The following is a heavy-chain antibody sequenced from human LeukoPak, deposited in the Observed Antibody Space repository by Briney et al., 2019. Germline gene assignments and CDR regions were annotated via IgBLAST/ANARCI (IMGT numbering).Heavy chain of an antibody. Sequence: GTSVRVSCKASGYAFTGYDINWVRQATGQGLEWMGWMNPNTGDTAYAQNFQGRLTMTRNTSIDTAYMELSGLRSEDTAIYYCTRGSLSGSSRDYWGQGTLVAGSS. CDR2: MNPNTGDT. V-gene: IGHV1-8*01. CDR1: GYAFTGYD. J-gene: IGHJ4*02. CDR3: TRGSLSGSSRDY. D-gene: IGHD1-26*01.